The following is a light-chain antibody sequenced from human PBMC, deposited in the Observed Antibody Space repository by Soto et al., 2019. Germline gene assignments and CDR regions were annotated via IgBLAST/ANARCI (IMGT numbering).Light chain of an antibody. J-gene: IGKJ3*01. Sequence: QMTQSPSSLSASVGDSVTITCRASQGISNYLAWYQPTPGKIPKLLIYAASTLQSGVPSRFSGSGSGTVFTLTISSLQPEDVATYYCQKYYSAPFTFGPGTKVDLK. CDR1: QGISNY. CDR2: AAS. V-gene: IGKV1-27*01. CDR3: QKYYSAPFT.